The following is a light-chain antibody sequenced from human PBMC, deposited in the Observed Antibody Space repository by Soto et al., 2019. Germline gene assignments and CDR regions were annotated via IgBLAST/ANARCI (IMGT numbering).Light chain of an antibody. J-gene: IGKJ5*01. CDR1: QSVSSY. CDR3: QKRSDWPPIT. V-gene: IGKV3-11*01. CDR2: DAS. Sequence: EIVLTQSPATLSLSPGERATLSCRASQSVSSYLAWYQQRPGQAPRLLIYDASSRATGIPARFSGSGSGTDFTLTISRLEPEDFAVYYCQKRSDWPPITFGQGTRLENK.